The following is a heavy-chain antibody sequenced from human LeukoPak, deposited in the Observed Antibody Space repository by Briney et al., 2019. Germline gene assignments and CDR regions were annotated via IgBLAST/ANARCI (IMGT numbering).Heavy chain of an antibody. CDR3: ARDAFSGYHPDY. V-gene: IGHV3-30*02. J-gene: IGHJ4*02. CDR2: IRYDGSKD. Sequence: GGSLRLSCAASGFTFSSHGMHWVRQVPGKALEWVTFIRYDGSKDYYADSVKGRFTISRDNSKHTLYLQMNSLRPEDTAIYYCARDAFSGYHPDYWGQGTPVTVSS. CDR1: GFTFSSHG. D-gene: IGHD5-12*01.